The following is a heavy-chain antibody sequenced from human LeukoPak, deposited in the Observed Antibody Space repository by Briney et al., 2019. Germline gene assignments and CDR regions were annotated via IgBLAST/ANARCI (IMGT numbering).Heavy chain of an antibody. Sequence: SQTLSLTCTVSGGSISSGDYYWSWIRQPPGKGLEWIGYIYHSGSTYYNPSLKSRVTISVDRSKNQFSLKLSSVTAADTAVYYCATYYDSSGYYSDYWGQGTLVTVSS. CDR2: IYHSGST. CDR1: GGSISSGDYY. D-gene: IGHD3-22*01. J-gene: IGHJ4*02. V-gene: IGHV4-30-2*01. CDR3: ATYYDSSGYYSDY.